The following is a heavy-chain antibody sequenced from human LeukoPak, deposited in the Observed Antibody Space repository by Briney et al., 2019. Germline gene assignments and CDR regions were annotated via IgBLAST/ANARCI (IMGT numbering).Heavy chain of an antibody. J-gene: IGHJ4*02. CDR3: ARDSSGWYNKVYFDY. CDR2: INWNGGST. Sequence: GGSLRLSCTASGFSFSGHWMHWARQLPGKGLEWVSGINWNGGSTGYADSVKGRFTISRDNAKNSLYLQMNSLRAEDTALYYCARDSSGWYNKVYFDYWGQGTLVTVSS. D-gene: IGHD6-19*01. CDR1: GFSFSGHW. V-gene: IGHV3-20*04.